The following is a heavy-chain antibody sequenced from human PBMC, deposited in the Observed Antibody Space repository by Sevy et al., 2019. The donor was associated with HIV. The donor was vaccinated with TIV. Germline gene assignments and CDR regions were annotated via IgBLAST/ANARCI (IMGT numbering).Heavy chain of an antibody. D-gene: IGHD6-19*01. CDR3: VSLFLSYRSGWSYFDY. V-gene: IGHV3-66*02. Sequence: GGSLRLSCAISGFTVNDKYIIWVRQAPGKGLEWASVIFSSGSTYYADSAKGRFTISRDNSKNTVDLQMNSVRAEDTAVYYCVSLFLSYRSGWSYFDYWGQRTLVTVSS. CDR2: IFSSGST. J-gene: IGHJ4*02. CDR1: GFTVNDKY.